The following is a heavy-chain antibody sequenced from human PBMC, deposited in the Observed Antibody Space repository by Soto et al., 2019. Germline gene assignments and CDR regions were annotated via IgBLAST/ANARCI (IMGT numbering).Heavy chain of an antibody. CDR1: GGSISSYY. CDR3: ARDREGTAAIFHGMDV. J-gene: IGHJ6*02. Sequence: SETLSLTCTVSGGSISSYYWSWIRQPAGKGLEWIGRIYTSGSTNYNPSLKSRVTMSVDTSKNQFSLKLSSVTAADTAVYYCARDREGTAAIFHGMDVWGQGTKVTVSS. D-gene: IGHD2-2*01. CDR2: IYTSGST. V-gene: IGHV4-4*07.